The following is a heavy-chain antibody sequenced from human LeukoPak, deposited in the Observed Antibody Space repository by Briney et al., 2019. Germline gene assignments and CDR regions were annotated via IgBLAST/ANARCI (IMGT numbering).Heavy chain of an antibody. D-gene: IGHD6-13*01. CDR1: GVSFSGYY. V-gene: IGHV4-34*01. Sequence: SETLSLTCAVYGVSFSGYYWSWIRQPPGKGLEWIGEINHSGSTNYNPSLESRVTMSVDTSKNQLSLKLSSVTAADTAVYYCARDVVAAAGTWDYWGQGTLVTVSS. J-gene: IGHJ4*02. CDR2: INHSGST. CDR3: ARDVVAAAGTWDY.